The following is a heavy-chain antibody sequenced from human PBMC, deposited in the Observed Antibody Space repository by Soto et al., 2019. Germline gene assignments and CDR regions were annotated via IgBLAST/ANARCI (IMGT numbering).Heavy chain of an antibody. Sequence: SETLALRCAVYGESFSFYYGSWIRKNPGKGLEWIGEINHSGSTNYNPSLKSRVTISVDTSKNQFSLKLSSVTAADTAVYYCARGLPSDYYYDSSGYYSGFDYCGQGTLVTVSS. D-gene: IGHD3-22*01. CDR2: INHSGST. CDR3: ARGLPSDYYYDSSGYYSGFDY. J-gene: IGHJ4*02. CDR1: GESFSFYY. V-gene: IGHV4-34*01.